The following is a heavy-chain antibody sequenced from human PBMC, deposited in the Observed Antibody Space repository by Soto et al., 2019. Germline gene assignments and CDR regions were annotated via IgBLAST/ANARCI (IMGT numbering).Heavy chain of an antibody. D-gene: IGHD6-13*01. V-gene: IGHV3-23*01. J-gene: IGHJ4*02. Sequence: PWGSPRLSRATSGFPFCNFSMICVRQAPGKGLEWVSVITGSGGGTYFVDSVKGRFTISRDNSKNTVYLQMNSLRAEDTAVYYCAKRPLTAAGFDYWGQGTLVTVSS. CDR2: ITGSGGGT. CDR3: AKRPLTAAGFDY. CDR1: GFPFCNFS.